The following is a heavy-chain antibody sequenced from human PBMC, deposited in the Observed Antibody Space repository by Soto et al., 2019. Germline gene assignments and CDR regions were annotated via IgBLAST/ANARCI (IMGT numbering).Heavy chain of an antibody. CDR2: IYYSGST. CDR3: ARVFQDDSSGYYPTLEYSQH. D-gene: IGHD3-22*01. V-gene: IGHV4-31*03. J-gene: IGHJ1*01. CDR1: GGSISSGGYY. Sequence: PSETLSLTCTVSGGSISSGGYYWSWIRQHPGKGLEWIGYIYYSGSTYYNPSLKSRVTISVDTSKNQFSLKLSSVTAADTAVYYCARVFQDDSSGYYPTLEYSQHWGQGTLVTVSS.